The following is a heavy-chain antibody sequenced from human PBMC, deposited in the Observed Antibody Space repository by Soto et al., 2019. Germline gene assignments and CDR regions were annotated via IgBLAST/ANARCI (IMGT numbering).Heavy chain of an antibody. D-gene: IGHD3-10*01. CDR1: GYTLTELS. Sequence: ASVKVSCKVSGYTLTELSMHWVRQAPGQGLEWMGIINPSGGSTSYAQKFQGRVTMTRDTSTSTVYMELSSLRSEDTAVYFCAGYSLTIWFGKIPTNYYYYGMDVWGQGTTVTVSS. J-gene: IGHJ6*02. CDR2: INPSGGST. V-gene: IGHV1-46*01. CDR3: AGYSLTIWFGKIPTNYYYYGMDV.